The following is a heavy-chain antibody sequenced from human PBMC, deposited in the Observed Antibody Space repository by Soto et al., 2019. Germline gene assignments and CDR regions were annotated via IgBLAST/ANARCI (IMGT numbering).Heavy chain of an antibody. CDR1: GFTFSSYG. Sequence: QVQLVESGGGVVQPGRSLRLSCAASGFTFSSYGMHWVRQAPGKGLEWVAVIWYDGSNKYYADSVKGRFTISRDNSKNTLYLQMNSRRAEDTAVYYCAREDCSGGSCYGGNDYWGQGTLVTVSS. CDR3: AREDCSGGSCYGGNDY. CDR2: IWYDGSNK. V-gene: IGHV3-33*01. J-gene: IGHJ4*02. D-gene: IGHD2-15*01.